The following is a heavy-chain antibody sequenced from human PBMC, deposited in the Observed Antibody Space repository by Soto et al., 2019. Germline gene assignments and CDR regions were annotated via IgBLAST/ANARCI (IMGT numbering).Heavy chain of an antibody. V-gene: IGHV3-23*01. Sequence: EVQLLESGGGLVQPGGSLRLSCAACGFTFSSYDMSWVRQAPGKGLEWVSVISGSGGTTYYADSVKGRFTISRDNSKNTLYLQMNSLRAEDTAVYYCAKDHTQGYYYMDVWGKGTTVTVSS. CDR3: AKDHTQGYYYMDV. CDR2: ISGSGGTT. CDR1: GFTFSSYD. J-gene: IGHJ6*03.